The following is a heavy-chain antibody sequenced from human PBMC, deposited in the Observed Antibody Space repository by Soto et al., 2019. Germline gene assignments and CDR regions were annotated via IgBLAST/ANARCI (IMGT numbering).Heavy chain of an antibody. J-gene: IGHJ5*02. D-gene: IGHD3-10*01. CDR3: ARGVGSGSYYNQYNWFDP. CDR2: INVYNGNT. CDR1: GYTFTNYG. Sequence: QVQLVQSGGEVKKPGASVKVSCKASGYTFTNYGISWVRQAPGQGLEWMGWINVYNGNTKYAQKVQGRVTMTTDTFTXTXCMELRSLRSDDTAVYYCARGVGSGSYYNQYNWFDPWGQGTLVTVSS. V-gene: IGHV1-18*01.